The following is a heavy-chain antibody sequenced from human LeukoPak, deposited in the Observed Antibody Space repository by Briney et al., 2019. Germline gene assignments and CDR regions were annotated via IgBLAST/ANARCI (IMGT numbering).Heavy chain of an antibody. V-gene: IGHV2-5*01. CDR3: AHRKGGYYDIPFDP. J-gene: IGHJ5*02. Sequence: SGPTLVNPTQTLTLTCTFSGFSLSTSGVGVGWIRQPPGKALEWLALIYWNDDKRYSPSLKSRLTITKDTSKNQVVLTMTNMDPVDTATYYCAHRKGGYYDIPFDPWGQGTLVTVSS. CDR1: GFSLSTSGVG. CDR2: IYWNDDK. D-gene: IGHD3-22*01.